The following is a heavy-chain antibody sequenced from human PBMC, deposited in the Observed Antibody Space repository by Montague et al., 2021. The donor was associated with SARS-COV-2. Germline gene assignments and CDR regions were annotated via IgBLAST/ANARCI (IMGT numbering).Heavy chain of an antibody. CDR2: IXXXDDK. CDR1: GFSLSTSGMC. J-gene: IGHJ4*02. Sequence: VKPTQTLTLTCTFSGFSLSTSGMCVSWIRQPPGKALEWLALIXXXDDKYYSTSLKTRLTISKDTSKNQVVLTMTNMDPVDTATYYCARIRDYDILTGSYSGFDYWGQRTLVTVSS. V-gene: IGHV2-70*01. CDR3: ARIRDYDILTGSYSGFDY. D-gene: IGHD3-9*01.